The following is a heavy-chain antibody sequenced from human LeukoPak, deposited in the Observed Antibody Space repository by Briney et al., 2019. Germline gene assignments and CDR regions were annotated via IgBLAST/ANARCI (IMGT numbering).Heavy chain of an antibody. Sequence: SETLSLTRTVSGGSISSYYWSWLRQPPGKGLEWIGYIYYSGSTNYNPSLKSRVTISVDTSKNQFSLKLSSVTAADTAVYYCARVPYYYGSGLLFDYWGQGTLVTVSS. J-gene: IGHJ4*02. CDR3: ARVPYYYGSGLLFDY. D-gene: IGHD3-10*01. CDR1: GGSISSYY. CDR2: IYYSGST. V-gene: IGHV4-59*01.